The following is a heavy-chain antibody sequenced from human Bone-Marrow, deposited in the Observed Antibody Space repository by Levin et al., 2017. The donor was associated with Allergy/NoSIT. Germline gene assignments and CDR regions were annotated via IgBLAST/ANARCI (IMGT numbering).Heavy chain of an antibody. J-gene: IGHJ6*02. Sequence: PSETLSLTCTVSGDSINNYYWSWIRQSPGKGLEWIGYIHFTGSTNYNPSVKSRVTISVDRSKNQFSLDLKSVTTADTAVYFCARNPGGNSPFYYYAMDVWGQGTTVIVSS. CDR1: GDSINNYY. D-gene: IGHD4-23*01. V-gene: IGHV4-59*01. CDR2: IHFTGST. CDR3: ARNPGGNSPFYYYAMDV.